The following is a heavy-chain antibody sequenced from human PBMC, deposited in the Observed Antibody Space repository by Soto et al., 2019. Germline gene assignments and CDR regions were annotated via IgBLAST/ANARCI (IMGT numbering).Heavy chain of an antibody. J-gene: IGHJ3*02. Sequence: GESLKISCKGSGYSFTSYWIGWVRQMPGKGLEWMGIIYPGDSDTRYSPSFQGQVTISADKSISTAYLQWSSLKASDTAMYYCARAFSWKRTEGDGFDIWGQGTMVTVAS. CDR2: IYPGDSDT. CDR3: ARAFSWKRTEGDGFDI. D-gene: IGHD6-13*01. V-gene: IGHV5-51*01. CDR1: GYSFTSYW.